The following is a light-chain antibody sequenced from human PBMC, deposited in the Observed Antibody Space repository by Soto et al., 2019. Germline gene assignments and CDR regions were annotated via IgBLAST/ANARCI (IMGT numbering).Light chain of an antibody. V-gene: IGLV1-47*01. CDR3: AAWDDSVSGGV. CDR2: KNT. CDR1: SSNIGSNY. Sequence: QSVLTQPPSESGTPGQRVIISCSGSSSNIGSNYVYWYQQLPGTAPKVVIYKNTQRPSGVPDRFAGSKSGTSASLAIIGPRSDDEADYYCAAWDDSVSGGVFGGGTKVTVL. J-gene: IGLJ3*02.